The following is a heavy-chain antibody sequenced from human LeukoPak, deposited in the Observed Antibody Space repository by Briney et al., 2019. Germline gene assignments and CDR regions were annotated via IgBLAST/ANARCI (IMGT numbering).Heavy chain of an antibody. J-gene: IGHJ5*02. V-gene: IGHV3-66*01. D-gene: IGHD3-22*01. CDR1: GFTFSSYS. Sequence: GGSLRLSCAASGFTFSSYSMNWVRQATGKGLEWVSVIYSGGSTYYADSVKGRFTISRDNSKNTLYLQMNSLRAEDTAVYYCFSYDSSDRPWGQGTLVTVSS. CDR3: FSYDSSDRP. CDR2: IYSGGST.